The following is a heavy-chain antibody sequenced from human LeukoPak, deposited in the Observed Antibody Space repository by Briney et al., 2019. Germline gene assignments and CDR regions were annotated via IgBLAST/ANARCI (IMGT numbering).Heavy chain of an antibody. CDR1: GGFISSYY. CDR3: ARGEQLVFKFDY. J-gene: IGHJ4*02. CDR2: IYYSGST. V-gene: IGHV4-59*01. Sequence: SETLSLTCTVSGGFISSYYWSWIRQPPGKGLEWIGYIYYSGSTNYNPSLKSRVTISVDTSKNQFSLKLSSVTAADTAVYCCARGEQLVFKFDYWGQGTLVTVSS. D-gene: IGHD6-13*01.